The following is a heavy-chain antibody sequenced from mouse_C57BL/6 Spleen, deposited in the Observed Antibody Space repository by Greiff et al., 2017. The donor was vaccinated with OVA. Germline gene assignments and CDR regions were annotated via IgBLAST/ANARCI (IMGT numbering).Heavy chain of an antibody. Sequence: VQLQQSGPELVKPGASVKISCKASGYTFTDYYMNWVKQSHGKSLEWIGDINPNNGGTSYNQKFKGKATLTVDKSSSTAYMELRSLTSEDSAVYYCARNGYYVRYAMDYWGQGTSVTVSS. CDR3: ARNGYYVRYAMDY. CDR1: GYTFTDYY. D-gene: IGHD2-3*01. J-gene: IGHJ4*01. CDR2: INPNNGGT. V-gene: IGHV1-26*01.